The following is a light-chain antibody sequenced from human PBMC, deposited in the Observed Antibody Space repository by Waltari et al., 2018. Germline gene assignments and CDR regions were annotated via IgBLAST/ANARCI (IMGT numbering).Light chain of an antibody. J-gene: IGKJ4*01. V-gene: IGKV3-20*01. CDR1: KSVSSSY. Sequence: EIVLTQSPGTLPWAPGERATLSCRASKSVSSSYLAWYQQKPGQAPRLLIYGASSRATGIPDRFSGSGSGTDFTLTISSLEPEDFAVYYCQQYGNSPAFGGGTKVEIK. CDR2: GAS. CDR3: QQYGNSPA.